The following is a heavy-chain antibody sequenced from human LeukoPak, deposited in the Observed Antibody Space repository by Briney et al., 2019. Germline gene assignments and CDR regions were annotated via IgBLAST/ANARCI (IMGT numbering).Heavy chain of an antibody. CDR3: ARFPPTVGEGY. CDR1: GFTFSSYW. D-gene: IGHD4-11*01. Sequence: PGGSLRLSCAASGFTFSSYWMHWVRQAPGKRLVWVSRINSDGSTTSYADSVKGRFTISRDNAKNTLYLQMNSLRAEDTAVYYCARFPPTVGEGYWGQGTLVTVSS. V-gene: IGHV3-74*01. J-gene: IGHJ4*02. CDR2: INSDGSTT.